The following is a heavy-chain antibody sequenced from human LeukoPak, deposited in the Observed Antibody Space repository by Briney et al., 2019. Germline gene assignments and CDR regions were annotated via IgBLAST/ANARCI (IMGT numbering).Heavy chain of an antibody. J-gene: IGHJ6*02. Sequence: GRSLRLSCAASGFTFSSYGMHWVRQAPGKGLEWVAVISYGGSNKYYADSVKGRFTISRDNSKNTLYLQMNSLRAEDTAVYYCASSYYYDSSGYYYYYGMDVWGQGTTVTVSS. V-gene: IGHV3-30*03. CDR2: ISYGGSNK. D-gene: IGHD3-22*01. CDR1: GFTFSSYG. CDR3: ASSYYYDSSGYYYYYGMDV.